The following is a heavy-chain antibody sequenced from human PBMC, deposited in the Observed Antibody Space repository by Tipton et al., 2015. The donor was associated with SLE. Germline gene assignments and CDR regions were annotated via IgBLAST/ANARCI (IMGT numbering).Heavy chain of an antibody. CDR3: ARRVEQLVSFYLDS. J-gene: IGHJ4*02. CDR2: MYYSGRT. Sequence: TLSLTCTVSGGSISGSSYYWGWIRQPPGKGLEWIGSMYYSGRTCYNPSLKSRVTISVDTSKKQFSLKLSSVTAADTAVYYCARRVEQLVSFYLDSWGQGALVTVSA. V-gene: IGHV4-39*01. D-gene: IGHD6-6*01. CDR1: GGSISGSSYY.